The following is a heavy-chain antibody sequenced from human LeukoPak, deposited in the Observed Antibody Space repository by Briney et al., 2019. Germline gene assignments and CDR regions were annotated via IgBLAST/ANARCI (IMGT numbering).Heavy chain of an antibody. J-gene: IGHJ4*02. Sequence: SETQSLTCTVSGGSVSSYYWTWIRQPPGKGLEWIGYIYYSGSTNYNPSLKSRVTISVDTSKNQFSLKLSSVTAADTAVYYCARDRVPEGFDYWGQGTLVTVSS. V-gene: IGHV4-59*02. D-gene: IGHD2-2*01. CDR1: GGSVSSYY. CDR2: IYYSGST. CDR3: ARDRVPEGFDY.